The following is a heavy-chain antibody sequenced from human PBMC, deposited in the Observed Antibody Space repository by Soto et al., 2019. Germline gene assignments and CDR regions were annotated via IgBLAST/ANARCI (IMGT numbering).Heavy chain of an antibody. CDR3: AHRQAQGIGLAGTFDS. J-gene: IGHJ4*02. D-gene: IGHD6-19*01. Sequence: QITLKESGPTLVKPTQTLTLTCTFSGFSFSTTGVGVGWIRQPPGKALEWLALIYWDDDKRYSPSLKSRLTITNDTSKNQVVLTMTNMDPVDTAPYYCAHRQAQGIGLAGTFDSWGQGTLVTVSS. V-gene: IGHV2-5*02. CDR2: IYWDDDK. CDR1: GFSFSTTGVG.